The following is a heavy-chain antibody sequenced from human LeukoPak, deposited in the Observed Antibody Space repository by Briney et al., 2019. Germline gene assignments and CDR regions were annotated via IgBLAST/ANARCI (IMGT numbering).Heavy chain of an antibody. CDR3: ARQPVGGYSYGSQINWYFDL. CDR1: GFTFSDYF. Sequence: GGSLRLSCEASGFTFSDYFMSWIRQAPGKGLEWVSYISSSGSTISYADSVKGRFTISRDNSKNTLYLQMNGLRVEDTAVYYCARQPVGGYSYGSQINWYFDLWGRGTLVTVSS. D-gene: IGHD5-18*01. J-gene: IGHJ2*01. CDR2: ISSSGSTI. V-gene: IGHV3-11*04.